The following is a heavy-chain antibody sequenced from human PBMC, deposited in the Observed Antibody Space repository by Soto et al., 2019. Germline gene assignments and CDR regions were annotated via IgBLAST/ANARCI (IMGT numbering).Heavy chain of an antibody. CDR1: GFTFSSYS. CDR3: ARDSARLRYFDWSRYYFDY. Sequence: PGGSLRLSCAASGFTFSSYSMNWVRQAPGKGLEWVSYISSSSSTIYYADSVKGRLTISRDNAKNSLYLQMNSLRAEDTAVYYCARDSARLRYFDWSRYYFDYWGQGTLVTVSS. J-gene: IGHJ4*02. D-gene: IGHD3-9*01. CDR2: ISSSSSTI. V-gene: IGHV3-48*01.